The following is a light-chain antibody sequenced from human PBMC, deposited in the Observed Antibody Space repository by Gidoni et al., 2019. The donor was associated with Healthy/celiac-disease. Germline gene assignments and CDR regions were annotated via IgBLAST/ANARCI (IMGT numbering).Light chain of an antibody. CDR3: QQRSNWTPTWT. CDR2: DAS. V-gene: IGKV3-11*01. Sequence: EIVLTQSPATLSLSPGERATLSCRASQSVSSYLSWYQQTPGQAPRLLIYDASNRATGIPARFSGSGSGTDLTLTISSLEPEDFAVYYCQQRSNWTPTWTFGQGTKVEIK. CDR1: QSVSSY. J-gene: IGKJ1*01.